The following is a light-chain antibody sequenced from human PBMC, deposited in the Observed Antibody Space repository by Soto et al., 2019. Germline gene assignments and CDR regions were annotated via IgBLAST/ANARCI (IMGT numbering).Light chain of an antibody. CDR3: QHYNNWPPFT. V-gene: IGKV3-15*01. CDR2: GAS. CDR1: QSVSSN. Sequence: ETVMTQSPATLSVSPGERATLSCRASQSVSSNLAWYQQKPGQAPRLLIYGASTRATGIPARFSGSGSGTEFTLTFSGLQSEDFAVYYCQHYNNWPPFTFGPGTKLEIK. J-gene: IGKJ2*01.